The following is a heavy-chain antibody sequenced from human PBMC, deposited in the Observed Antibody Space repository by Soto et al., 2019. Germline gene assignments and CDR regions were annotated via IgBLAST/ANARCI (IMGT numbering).Heavy chain of an antibody. Sequence: GGSLRLSCAASGFTFSSYGMHWVRQAPGKGLEWVAVIWYDGSNKYYADSVKGRFTISRDNSKNTLYLQMNSLRAEDTAVYYCARGPYYYDSSGYFENWGQGTPVTVSS. CDR3: ARGPYYYDSSGYFEN. V-gene: IGHV3-33*01. J-gene: IGHJ4*02. CDR2: IWYDGSNK. D-gene: IGHD3-22*01. CDR1: GFTFSSYG.